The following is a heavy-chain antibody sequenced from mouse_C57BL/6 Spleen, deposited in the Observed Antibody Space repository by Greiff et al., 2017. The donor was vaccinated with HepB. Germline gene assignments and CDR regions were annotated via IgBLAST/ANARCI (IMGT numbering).Heavy chain of an antibody. CDR3: ARRGGYSSYYFDY. J-gene: IGHJ2*01. CDR2: INPNNGGT. Sequence: EVQLQQSGPELVKPGASVKISCKASGYTFTDYYMNWVKQSHGKSLEWIGDINPNNGGTSYNQKFKGKATLTVDKSSSTAYMELRSLTSEDSAVYYCARRGGYSSYYFDYWGQGTTLTVSS. V-gene: IGHV1-26*01. CDR1: GYTFTDYY. D-gene: IGHD2-3*01.